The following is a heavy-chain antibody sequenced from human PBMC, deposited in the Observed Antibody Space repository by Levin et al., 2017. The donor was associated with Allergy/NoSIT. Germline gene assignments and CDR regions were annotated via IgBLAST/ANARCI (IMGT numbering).Heavy chain of an antibody. V-gene: IGHV4-61*01. Sequence: SETLSLTCTVSGGSVSSGSYYWSWIRQPPGKGLEWIGYIYYSGSTNYNPSLKSRVTISVDTSKNQFSLKLSSVTAADTAVYYCASLMVQGFYYYYYMDVWGKGTTVTVSS. D-gene: IGHD3-10*01. CDR1: GGSVSSGSYY. CDR2: IYYSGST. CDR3: ASLMVQGFYYYYYMDV. J-gene: IGHJ6*03.